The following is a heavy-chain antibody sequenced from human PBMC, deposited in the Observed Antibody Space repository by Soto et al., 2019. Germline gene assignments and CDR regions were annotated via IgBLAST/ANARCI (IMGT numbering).Heavy chain of an antibody. CDR1: GGSISSSSSY. CDR2: IYSGST. J-gene: IGHJ4*02. D-gene: IGHD6-13*01. V-gene: IGHV4-39*01. Sequence: PSETLSLTCTVSGGSISSSSSYWGWIRQPPGKGLEWIGTIYSGSTYYNPSLKSRVTISVDTSKNQFSLKLSSVAAADTAIYFCATTRGIAVGGSFDYWGQGTLVPVSS. CDR3: ATTRGIAVGGSFDY.